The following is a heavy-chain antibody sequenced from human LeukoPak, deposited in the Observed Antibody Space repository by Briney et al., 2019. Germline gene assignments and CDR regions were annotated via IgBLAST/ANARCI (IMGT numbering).Heavy chain of an antibody. CDR3: AKYSSSGSGGDAFDI. D-gene: IGHD6-13*01. V-gene: IGHV7-4-1*02. CDR2: INTNTGNP. Sequence: ASVKVSCKASGGTFSSYAISWVRQAPGQGLEWMGWINTNTGNPTYAQGFTGRFVFSLDTSVSTAYLQISSLKAEDTAIYYCAKYSSSGSGGDAFDIWGQGTMVTVSS. J-gene: IGHJ3*02. CDR1: GGTFSSYA.